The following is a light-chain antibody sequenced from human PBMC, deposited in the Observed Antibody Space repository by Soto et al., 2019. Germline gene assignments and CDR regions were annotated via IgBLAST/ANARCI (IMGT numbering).Light chain of an antibody. Sequence: EIVLTQSPGTLSLSPGERATLSCRASQSVSSSYLAWYQQKPGQAPRLLMSGTSSRATGIPDRFSGSGSGTDFTLTISRLEPEDFAVYYCQQYGSRPITFGQGTRLEIK. CDR3: QQYGSRPIT. CDR1: QSVSSSY. V-gene: IGKV3-20*01. J-gene: IGKJ5*01. CDR2: GTS.